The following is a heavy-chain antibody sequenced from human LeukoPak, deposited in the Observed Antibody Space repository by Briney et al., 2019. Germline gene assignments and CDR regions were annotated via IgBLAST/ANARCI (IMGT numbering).Heavy chain of an antibody. J-gene: IGHJ4*02. V-gene: IGHV3-7*03. Sequence: PGGSLRLSCAVSGFTFSSYWMSWVRQAPGKGLEWVANEKQDGSEKYYVVSVKGRFTISRDNAKNSLYLQMNSLRAEDTAVYYCAKDLSYYYHSSGYSHPYWGQGTLVTVSS. CDR1: GFTFSSYW. CDR3: AKDLSYYYHSSGYSHPY. D-gene: IGHD3-22*01. CDR2: EKQDGSEK.